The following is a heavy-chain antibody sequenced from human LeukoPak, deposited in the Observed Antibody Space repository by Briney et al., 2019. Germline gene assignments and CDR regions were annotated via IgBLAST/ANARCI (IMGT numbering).Heavy chain of an antibody. D-gene: IGHD3-10*01. CDR3: ARGRLWFGELFPTLDY. J-gene: IGHJ4*02. Sequence: PSETLSLTCTVSGGSISSYYWSWIRQPPGKGLEWIGYIYYSGSTNYNPSLKSRVTISVDTSKNQFSLKLSSVTAADTAVYYCARGRLWFGELFPTLDYWGQGTLVTVSS. CDR1: GGSISSYY. V-gene: IGHV4-59*12. CDR2: IYYSGST.